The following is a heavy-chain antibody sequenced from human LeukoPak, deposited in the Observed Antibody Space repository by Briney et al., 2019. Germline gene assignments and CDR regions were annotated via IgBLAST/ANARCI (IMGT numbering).Heavy chain of an antibody. D-gene: IGHD3-10*01. CDR2: ISSSTSYI. V-gene: IGHV3-21*01. J-gene: IGHJ4*02. CDR3: ARVSDYYGSGNYQKQFDY. CDR1: GFTFSSYS. Sequence: GRSLRLSCAASGFTFSSYSMNWVRQAPGKGLEWVSSISSSTSYIYYADSVKGRFTISRDSAKNSLYLQMNSLRAEDTAMYYCARVSDYYGSGNYQKQFDYWGQGTLVTVSS.